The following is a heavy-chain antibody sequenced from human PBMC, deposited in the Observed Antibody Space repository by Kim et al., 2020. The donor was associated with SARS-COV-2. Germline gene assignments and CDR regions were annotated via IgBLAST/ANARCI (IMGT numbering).Heavy chain of an antibody. V-gene: IGHV3-30*18. CDR3: GKEAGCTRIADDYY. J-gene: IGHJ6*01. CDR2: VSFDGLNT. CDR1: GFNFSDFG. Sequence: GGSLRLSCVASGFNFSDFGMHWVRQAPGKGLEWVGVVSFDGLNTYSAASVKGRFTISSDNSKNPLYLQMNILRRETTARYYVGKEAGCTRIADDYY. D-gene: IGHD3-22*01.